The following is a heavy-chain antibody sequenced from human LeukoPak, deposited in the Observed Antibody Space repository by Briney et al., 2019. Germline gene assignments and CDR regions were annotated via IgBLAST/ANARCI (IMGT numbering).Heavy chain of an antibody. CDR2: IIPILGIA. CDR1: GGTFSSYA. V-gene: IGHV1-69*04. CDR3: AGPQSGSYLDLDY. Sequence: GASVKVSCKASGGTFSSYAISWVRQAPGQGLEWMGRIIPILGIANYAQKFQGRVTITADKSTSTAYMELSSLRSEDTAVYYCAGPQSGSYLDLDYWGQGTLVTVSS. J-gene: IGHJ4*02. D-gene: IGHD1-26*01.